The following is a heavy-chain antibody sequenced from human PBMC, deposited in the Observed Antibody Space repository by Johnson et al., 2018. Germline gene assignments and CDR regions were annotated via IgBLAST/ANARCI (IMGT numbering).Heavy chain of an antibody. J-gene: IGHJ3*02. CDR1: GFTFSSYG. CDR3: AKERRLGYSYGYGYGGAFDI. CDR2: ISYDGSNK. Sequence: QVQLVESGGGVVQPGRSLRLSCAASGFTFSSYGMHWVRQAPGKGLEWVAVISYDGSNKYYADSVKGRFTISRDNSKNTLYLQMNSLRAEDTAVYYCAKERRLGYSYGYGYGGAFDIWGQGTMVTVSS. D-gene: IGHD5-18*01. V-gene: IGHV3-30*18.